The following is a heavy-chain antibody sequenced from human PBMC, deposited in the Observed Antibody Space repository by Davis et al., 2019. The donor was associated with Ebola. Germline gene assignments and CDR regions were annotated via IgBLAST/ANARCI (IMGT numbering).Heavy chain of an antibody. CDR3: ARGQFYGMDV. Sequence: GESLKISCAASGFTFSDYYMSWIRQAPGKGLEWVSAINGGGDTTYYVGSVKGRFTISRDKSKSTFYLHMNSLRPEDTAVYYCARGQFYGMDVWGQGTTVTVSS. D-gene: IGHD6-19*01. V-gene: IGHV3-23*01. CDR1: GFTFSDYY. J-gene: IGHJ6*02. CDR2: INGGGDTT.